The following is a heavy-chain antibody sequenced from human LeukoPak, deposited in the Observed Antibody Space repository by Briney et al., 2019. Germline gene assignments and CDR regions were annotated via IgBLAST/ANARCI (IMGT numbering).Heavy chain of an antibody. J-gene: IGHJ4*02. CDR1: GYTFTSYD. D-gene: IGHD6-19*01. V-gene: IGHV1-8*01. CDR3: ARGIAVSRWATGY. CDR2: MNPNSGST. Sequence: ASVKVSCKASGYTFTSYDINWVRQATGQGLEWMGWMNPNSGSTGYAQKFQGRVTMTRNTSISTAYMELSSLRSEDTAVYYCARGIAVSRWATGYWGQGTLVTVSS.